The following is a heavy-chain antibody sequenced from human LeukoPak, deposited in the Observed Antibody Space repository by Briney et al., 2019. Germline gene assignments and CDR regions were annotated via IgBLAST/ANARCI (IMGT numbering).Heavy chain of an antibody. CDR1: GFTFSDYF. CDR3: ARAGMDGRGYYQGFDY. CDR2: ITNNGRKT. Sequence: GGSLRLSCAASGFTFSDYFMGWVRQAPGKGLEWVSYITNNGRKTYYADSMKGRFTISRDNAKNSLFLQMNSLRAEDTALYYCARAGMDGRGYYQGFDYWGQGTLVTVSS. J-gene: IGHJ4*02. D-gene: IGHD3-22*01. V-gene: IGHV3-11*04.